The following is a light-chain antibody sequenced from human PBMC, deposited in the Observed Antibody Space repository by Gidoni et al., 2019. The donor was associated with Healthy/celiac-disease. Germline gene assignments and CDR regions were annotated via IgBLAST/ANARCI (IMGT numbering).Light chain of an antibody. CDR2: AAS. CDR1: PSSSIY. J-gene: IGKJ4*01. CDR3: QQSYSTPLT. Sequence: IQMTQSTSSLSASVGDRVTITSRASPSSSIYLNWYQQKTRKAPKLLIYAASSLQRGVRSRFIDSRSGTDFTLTISSLQPECFATYCFQQSYSTPLTFGGGTKVEIK. V-gene: IGKV1-39*01.